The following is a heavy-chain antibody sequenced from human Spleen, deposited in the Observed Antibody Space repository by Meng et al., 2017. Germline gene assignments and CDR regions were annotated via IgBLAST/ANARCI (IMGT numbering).Heavy chain of an antibody. V-gene: IGHV3-23*01. D-gene: IGHD1-1*01. CDR3: AKGGALWSFDY. J-gene: IGHJ4*02. Sequence: GGSLRLSCAASGITFSNYAMRWVRQTPGKGLEWVSSISGSGDDTYYADSVKGRFIIARDNSKNSVSLQMNSLRAEDTAVYFCAKGGALWSFDYWGLGTLVTVSS. CDR2: ISGSGDDT. CDR1: GITFSNYA.